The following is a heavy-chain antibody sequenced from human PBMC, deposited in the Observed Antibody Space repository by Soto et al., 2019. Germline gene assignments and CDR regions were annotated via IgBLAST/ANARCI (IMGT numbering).Heavy chain of an antibody. CDR2: ISPDGGST. D-gene: IGHD3-10*01. CDR3: ARAPRGGVIIVITSAQIDY. V-gene: IGHV1-46*01. J-gene: IGHJ4*02. CDR1: GYDFSDHY. Sequence: QVQLVQSGAEVKKPGASVKVSCKASGYDFSDHYIHWVRQAPGQGLEWMGLISPDGGSTRYSQTFQARITMTRDTSTSKVYMELSSLRSEDTAVYYCARAPRGGVIIVITSAQIDYWGQGTLVTVSS.